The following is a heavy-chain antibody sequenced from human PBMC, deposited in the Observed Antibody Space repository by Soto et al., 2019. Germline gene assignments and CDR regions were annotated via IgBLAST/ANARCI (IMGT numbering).Heavy chain of an antibody. CDR3: AKVGGRRYCSGGSCLNDY. V-gene: IGHV3-23*01. CDR1: GFTFSSYA. CDR2: ISGSGGST. Sequence: PGGSLRLSCAASGFTFSSYAMSWVRQAPGKGLEWVSAISGSGGSTYYADYVKGRFTISRDNSKNTLYLQMNSLRAEDTAVYYCAKVGGRRYCSGGSCLNDYWGQGALVTVSS. D-gene: IGHD2-15*01. J-gene: IGHJ4*02.